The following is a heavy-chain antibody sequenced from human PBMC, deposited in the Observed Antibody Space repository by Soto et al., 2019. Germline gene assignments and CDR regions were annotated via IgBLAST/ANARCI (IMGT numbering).Heavy chain of an antibody. CDR1: GYIFTTYG. V-gene: IGHV1-18*01. CDR3: ARGRYGDY. J-gene: IGHJ4*02. Sequence: QVHLVQSGAEVKKPGASVKVSFKGSGYIFTTYGITWVRKAPGQGLEWMGWISAHNGNTNYAQKLQGRVTVTRDTSTSTSYMELRNLRSDDTAGYYCARGRYGDYWGQGALVTVSS. D-gene: IGHD1-1*01. CDR2: ISAHNGNT.